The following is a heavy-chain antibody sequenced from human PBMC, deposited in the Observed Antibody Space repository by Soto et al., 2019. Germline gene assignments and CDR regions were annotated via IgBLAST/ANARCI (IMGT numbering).Heavy chain of an antibody. CDR3: ARDAGTWIQLWHFDY. CDR1: GFTFSDYY. D-gene: IGHD5-18*01. J-gene: IGHJ4*02. CDR2: ISSSGSTI. Sequence: GGSLRLSCAASGFTFSDYYMSWIRQAPGKGLEWVSYISSSGSTIYYADSVKGRFTISRDNAKNSLYLQMNSLRAEDTVVYYCARDAGTWIQLWHFDYWGQGTLVTVSS. V-gene: IGHV3-11*01.